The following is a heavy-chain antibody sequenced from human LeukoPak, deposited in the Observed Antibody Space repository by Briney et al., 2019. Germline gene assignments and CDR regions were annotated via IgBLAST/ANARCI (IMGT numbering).Heavy chain of an antibody. CDR2: IHSSGST. CDR1: GGSISSYY. V-gene: IGHV4-4*07. CDR3: ARGNILTGYCFDF. J-gene: IGHJ4*02. D-gene: IGHD3-9*01. Sequence: SETLSLTCTVSGGSISSYYWSWIRQPAGEGLEWIGRIHSSGSTSHNPYNPSLKSRVAMSVDTSKNQFSLRLSSVTAADTAVYYCARGNILTGYCFDFWGQGALVTVSS.